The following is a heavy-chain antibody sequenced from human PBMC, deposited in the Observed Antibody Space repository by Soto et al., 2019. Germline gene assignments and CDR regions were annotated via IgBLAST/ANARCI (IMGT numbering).Heavy chain of an antibody. Sequence: QLQLQESGPGLVKPSETLSLTCTVSGGSISSSSYYWGWIRQPPGKGLEWIGSIYYSGSTYYNPSLKSRVTISVDTSKNQFSRKMSSVTAADTAVYYCARHGPPSIAVWGGDWFDPWGQGTLVTVSS. V-gene: IGHV4-39*01. J-gene: IGHJ5*02. D-gene: IGHD6-19*01. CDR1: GGSISSSSYY. CDR3: ARHGPPSIAVWGGDWFDP. CDR2: IYYSGST.